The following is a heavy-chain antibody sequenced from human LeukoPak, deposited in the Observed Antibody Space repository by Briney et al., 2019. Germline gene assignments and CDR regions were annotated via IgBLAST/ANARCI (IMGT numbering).Heavy chain of an antibody. CDR3: ARQSSSWPVGAFDI. CDR1: GGSISSSSYY. D-gene: IGHD6-13*01. J-gene: IGHJ3*02. V-gene: IGHV4-39*01. CDR2: IYYSGST. Sequence: PSETLSLTCTVSGGSISSSSYYWGWIRQPPGKGLEWIGSIYYSGSTYYNPSLKSRVTISVDTSKNQFSLKLSSVTAADTAVYYCARQSSSWPVGAFDIWGQGTMVTVSS.